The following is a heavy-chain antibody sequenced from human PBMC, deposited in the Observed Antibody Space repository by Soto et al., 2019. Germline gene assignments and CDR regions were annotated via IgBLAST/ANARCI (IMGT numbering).Heavy chain of an antibody. CDR2: INHSGST. Sequence: SVTRSLTCTVSGGYISSYSWSWIRQPPEKGLEWIGEINHSGSTNYNPSLKSRVTISVDTSKNQFSLKLSSVTAADTAVYYCARAAPRYCSGGSCYSVRDYWGQGTLVTVS. V-gene: IGHV4-34*01. CDR3: ARAAPRYCSGGSCYSVRDY. CDR1: GGYISSYS. D-gene: IGHD2-15*01. J-gene: IGHJ4*02.